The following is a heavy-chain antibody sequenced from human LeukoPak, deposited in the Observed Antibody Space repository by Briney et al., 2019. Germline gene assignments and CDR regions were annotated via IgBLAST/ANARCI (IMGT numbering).Heavy chain of an antibody. Sequence: PWASVKVSCKASGGTFSSYAISWVRQAPGQGLEWMGWINPNSGGTNYAQKFQGRVTMTRDTSISTAYMELSRLRSDDTAVYYCARDLSLFGADYYFDYWGQGTLVTVSS. J-gene: IGHJ4*02. CDR2: INPNSGGT. D-gene: IGHD3-3*01. CDR1: GGTFSSYA. CDR3: ARDLSLFGADYYFDY. V-gene: IGHV1-2*02.